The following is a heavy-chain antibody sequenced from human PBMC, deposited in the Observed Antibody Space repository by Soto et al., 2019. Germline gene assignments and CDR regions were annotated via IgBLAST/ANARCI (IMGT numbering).Heavy chain of an antibody. CDR2: IIPIFGTA. CDR3: ARDQEFPIVGATNWFDP. J-gene: IGHJ5*02. D-gene: IGHD1-26*01. Sequence: ASVKVSCKASGGTFISYAISWVRQAPGQGLEWMGGIIPIFGTANYAQKFQGRVMITADESTSTAYMELSSLRSEDTAVYYCARDQEFPIVGATNWFDPWGQGTLVTVSS. CDR1: GGTFISYA. V-gene: IGHV1-69*13.